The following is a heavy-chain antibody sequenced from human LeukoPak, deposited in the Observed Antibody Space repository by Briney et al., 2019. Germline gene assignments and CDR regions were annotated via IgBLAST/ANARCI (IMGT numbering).Heavy chain of an antibody. J-gene: IGHJ4*02. Sequence: PGGSLSLFCAASGFTFSSYEMICVRQPPGKGLEWVSTFSGSGDTTYYADSVKGRFTISRDNSKNTLFLHMNSLRPEDTAVYYCGKDKYTNSWKVYCWGQGTLVTVSS. D-gene: IGHD6-13*01. V-gene: IGHV3-23*01. CDR1: GFTFSSYE. CDR3: GKDKYTNSWKVYC. CDR2: FSGSGDTT.